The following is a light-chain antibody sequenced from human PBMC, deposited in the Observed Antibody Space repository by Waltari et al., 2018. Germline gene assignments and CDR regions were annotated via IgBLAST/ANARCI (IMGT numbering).Light chain of an antibody. V-gene: IGKV3-15*01. J-gene: IGKJ4*01. Sequence: EIVMTQSPGTLSVSPGERATLSCWASQSIRSNLAWYQQKPGQAPRLLIYGASTRATGIAARVSGSGSGTDFTLAISSLQSEDLAVYYCQQYENWPPITFGGGTKVEIK. CDR2: GAS. CDR3: QQYENWPPIT. CDR1: QSIRSN.